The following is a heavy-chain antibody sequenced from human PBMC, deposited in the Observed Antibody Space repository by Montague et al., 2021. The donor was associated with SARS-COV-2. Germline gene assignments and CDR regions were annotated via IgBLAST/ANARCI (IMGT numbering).Heavy chain of an antibody. CDR2: INHSGST. CDR1: GGSFSGYY. J-gene: IGHJ5*02. CDR3: ASLTLGYCSSTGCDSDWFDP. D-gene: IGHD2-2*02. Sequence: SETLSLTCAVYGGSFSGYYWGWIRQPPGKGLEWIGEINHSGSTNYNPSLKSRVTISVDTSKNQFSLKLSSVTAADTAVYYCASLTLGYCSSTGCDSDWFDPWGQGTLVTVSS. V-gene: IGHV4-34*01.